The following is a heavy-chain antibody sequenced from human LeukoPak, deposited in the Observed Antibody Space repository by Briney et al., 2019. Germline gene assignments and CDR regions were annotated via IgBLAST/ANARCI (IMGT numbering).Heavy chain of an antibody. D-gene: IGHD3-22*01. CDR2: ISAYNGNT. V-gene: IGHV1-18*01. CDR1: GYTFSSYG. J-gene: IGHJ4*02. CDR3: ARGYYYDSSGFHSGGEFDY. Sequence: ASVKVSCKASGYTFSSYGISWVRQAPGQGLEWMGWISAYNGNTNYAQKVQGRVTMTTDTSTSTAYMELRSLRSDDTAVCYCARGYYYDSSGFHSGGEFDYWGQGTLVTVSS.